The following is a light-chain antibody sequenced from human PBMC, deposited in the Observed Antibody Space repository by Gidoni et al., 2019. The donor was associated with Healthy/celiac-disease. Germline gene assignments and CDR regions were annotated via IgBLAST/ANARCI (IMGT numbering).Light chain of an antibody. Sequence: DLQLPQSPSFLSASGGDRVTITCRASQGISSYLVWYQQKPGKAPKLLIYAASTLQSGVPSRFSGSGSGTEFTLTISSLQPEDFATYYCQQYNSYPQTFGQGTRVEIK. CDR2: AAS. CDR1: QGISSY. V-gene: IGKV1-9*01. J-gene: IGKJ5*01. CDR3: QQYNSYPQT.